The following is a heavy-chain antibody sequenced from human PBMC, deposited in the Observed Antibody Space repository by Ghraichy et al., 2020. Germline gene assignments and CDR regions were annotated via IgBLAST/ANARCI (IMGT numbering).Heavy chain of an antibody. J-gene: IGHJ2*01. CDR2: SYYSGST. Sequence: SETLSLTCTVSGGSVSTENYYWSWIRQPPGKRLEWIGYSYYSGSTTYNPSLRSRVTISVDTSKNQFSLKLSSVTAADTAVYYCARAVGGRDWYFDLRGRGTLVIVSS. V-gene: IGHV4-61*01. CDR1: GGSVSTENYY. CDR3: ARAVGGRDWYFDL. D-gene: IGHD4-23*01.